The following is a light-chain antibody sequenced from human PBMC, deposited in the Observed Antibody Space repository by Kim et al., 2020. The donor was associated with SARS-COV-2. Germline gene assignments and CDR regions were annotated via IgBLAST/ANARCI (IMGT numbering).Light chain of an antibody. Sequence: GQRVTISCSGSSSNIGSNTVNWYQQLPGTAPKLLIYSNNQRPSGVPDRFSGSKSGTSASLAISGLLSEDEADYYCAAWDDSLNAVVFGGGTQLTVL. V-gene: IGLV1-44*01. CDR3: AAWDDSLNAVV. J-gene: IGLJ2*01. CDR1: SSNIGSNT. CDR2: SNN.